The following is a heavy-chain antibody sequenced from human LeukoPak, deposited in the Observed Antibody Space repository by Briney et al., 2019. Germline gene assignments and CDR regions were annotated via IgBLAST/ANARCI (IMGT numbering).Heavy chain of an antibody. CDR3: ARDLTAVATVAFDY. CDR2: IYYSGST. Sequence: SETLSLTCTVSGGSISSYYWSWIRQPPGKGLEWIGYIYYSGSTNYNPSLKSRVTISVDTSKNQFSLKLSSVTAADTAVYYCARDLTAVATVAFDYWGQGTLVTVSS. V-gene: IGHV4-59*12. J-gene: IGHJ4*02. CDR1: GGSISSYY. D-gene: IGHD4-23*01.